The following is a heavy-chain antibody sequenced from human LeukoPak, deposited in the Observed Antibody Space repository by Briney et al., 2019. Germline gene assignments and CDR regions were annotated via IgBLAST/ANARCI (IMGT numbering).Heavy chain of an antibody. CDR3: ARHDAGIAARPFDN. Sequence: YPSETLSLTCTVSGGSISTYYWSWIRRPPGKGLEWIAYIHASGPTNYNPSLKSRVTISVDTSKNQFSLKLSSVTAADTAVYYCARHDAGIAARPFDNWGQGTLVTVSS. D-gene: IGHD6-6*01. CDR1: GGSISTYY. J-gene: IGHJ4*02. CDR2: IHASGPT. V-gene: IGHV4-4*09.